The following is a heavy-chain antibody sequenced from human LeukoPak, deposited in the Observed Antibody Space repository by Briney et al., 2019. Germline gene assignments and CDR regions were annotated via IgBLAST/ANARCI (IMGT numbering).Heavy chain of an antibody. D-gene: IGHD1-26*01. CDR1: GFTFSSYS. Sequence: GGSLRLSCAASGFTFSSYSMNWVRQAPGKGLEWVSSISSSSSYIYYADSVKGRFTISRDNSKNSLYLQMNSLRTEDTALYYCAKDSGSYYHPFFDYWGQGTLVTVSS. V-gene: IGHV3-21*04. CDR3: AKDSGSYYHPFFDY. J-gene: IGHJ4*02. CDR2: ISSSSSYI.